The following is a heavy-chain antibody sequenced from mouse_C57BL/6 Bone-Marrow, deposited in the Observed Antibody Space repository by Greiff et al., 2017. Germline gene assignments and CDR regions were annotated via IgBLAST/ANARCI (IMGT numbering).Heavy chain of an antibody. CDR2: IDPETGGT. D-gene: IGHD2-3*01. Sequence: VQLQQSGAELVRPGASVTLSCKASGYTFTDYEMHWVKQTPVHGLEWIGAIDPETGGTAYNQKFKGKAILTADKSSSTAYMELRSLTSEDSAVYYCTRHRWLLPYAMDYWGQGTSVTVSS. J-gene: IGHJ4*01. V-gene: IGHV1-15*01. CDR3: TRHRWLLPYAMDY. CDR1: GYTFTDYE.